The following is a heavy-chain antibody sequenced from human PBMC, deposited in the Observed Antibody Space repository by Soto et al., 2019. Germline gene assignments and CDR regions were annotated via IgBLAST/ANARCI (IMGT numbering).Heavy chain of an antibody. CDR3: ARIYVSRGYYRVPDYYYGLDV. CDR2: ISAYNGNT. Sequence: ARRDSISSRCLWSPHQSPRKGLEWMGWISAYNGNTNYAQKLQGRVTMTTDTSTSTAYMELRSLRSDDTAVYYCARIYVSRGYYRVPDYYYGLDVWGQGTTVTVSS. J-gene: IGHJ6*02. V-gene: IGHV1-18*01. CDR1: RDSISSRC. D-gene: IGHD3-22*01.